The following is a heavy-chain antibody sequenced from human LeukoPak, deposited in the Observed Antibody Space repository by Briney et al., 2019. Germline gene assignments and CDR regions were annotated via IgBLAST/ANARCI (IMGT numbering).Heavy chain of an antibody. Sequence: GGSLRLSCAASGFTFSSYAMSWVRQAPGKGLEWVAVISYDGSNKYYADSVKGRFTISRDNSKNTLYLQMNSLRAEDTAVYYCAKDRYYYDSSGILDYWGQGTLVTVSS. CDR3: AKDRYYYDSSGILDY. V-gene: IGHV3-30*18. D-gene: IGHD3-22*01. CDR1: GFTFSSYA. J-gene: IGHJ4*02. CDR2: ISYDGSNK.